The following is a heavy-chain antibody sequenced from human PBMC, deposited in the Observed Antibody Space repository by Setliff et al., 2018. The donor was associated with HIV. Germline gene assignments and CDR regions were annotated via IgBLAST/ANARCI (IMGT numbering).Heavy chain of an antibody. J-gene: IGHJ4*02. CDR1: GFTLSDYY. D-gene: IGHD2-2*01. CDR2: ISSSSSYT. V-gene: IGHV3-11*03. Sequence: PGGSLRLSCAASGFTLSDYYMSWIRQAPGKGREWVSYISSSSSYTNYADSVKGRFTISRDNAKNSLYLQMNSLRAEDTAVYYCASHFGYCSSTSCEGYWGQGALVTVSS. CDR3: ASHFGYCSSTSCEGY.